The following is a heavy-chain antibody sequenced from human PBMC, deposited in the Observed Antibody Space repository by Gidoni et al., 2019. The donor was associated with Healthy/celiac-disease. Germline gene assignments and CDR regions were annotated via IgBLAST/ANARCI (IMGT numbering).Heavy chain of an antibody. CDR3: ARDSHERWPPSFDY. J-gene: IGHJ4*02. CDR2: TSYDGSNK. CDR1: GCTVRSYA. D-gene: IGHD2-15*01. V-gene: IGHV3-30-3*01. Sequence: VQLVASGGGVVQPERSLRLSCAAPGCTVRSYAMQWCRQAPGKGLEVVAVTSYDGSNKYYAESVKGRFTISRDNSKNTLYLQMNSLRAEDTAVYYCARDSHERWPPSFDYWGQGTLVTVSS.